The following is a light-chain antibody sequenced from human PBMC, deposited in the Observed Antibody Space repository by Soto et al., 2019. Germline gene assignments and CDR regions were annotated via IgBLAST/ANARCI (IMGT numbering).Light chain of an antibody. J-gene: IGKJ4*01. Sequence: EVVLTQSPGTLSVPPGERATLSCRASQSVRTKLAWYQQKAGQAPRLLIYGASTRATGIPARFSGSGSGTDFTLTISSLEPEDFAVYYCQQRSNGVTFGGGTKVDIK. CDR1: QSVRTK. CDR2: GAS. V-gene: IGKV3-11*01. CDR3: QQRSNGVT.